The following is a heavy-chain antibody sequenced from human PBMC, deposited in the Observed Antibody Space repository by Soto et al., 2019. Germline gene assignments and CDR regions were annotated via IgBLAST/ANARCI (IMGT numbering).Heavy chain of an antibody. Sequence: GWSLRLSCASSVFTFISYDMHWVRQATGKGLEWVSSIGTAGDTYYPGSVKGRFTISRENAKNSLYLQMNSLRAGDTAVYYCARGGIAVARSSYYYYGMDVWGQGTTVTVSS. D-gene: IGHD6-19*01. J-gene: IGHJ6*02. CDR2: IGTAGDT. CDR1: VFTFISYD. CDR3: ARGGIAVARSSYYYYGMDV. V-gene: IGHV3-13*01.